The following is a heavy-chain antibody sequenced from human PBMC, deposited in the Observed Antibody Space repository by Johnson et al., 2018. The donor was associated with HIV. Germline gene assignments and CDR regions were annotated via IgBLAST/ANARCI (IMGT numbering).Heavy chain of an antibody. D-gene: IGHD3-16*01. Sequence: QVQLVESGGGLVKPGGSLRLSCAASRFTFSDYYMSWIRQTPGKGLEWVSYISSSGGTIYYADSVKGRFSISRDNAKNSLYLQMNSLRAEDTAVYYCARDRGYGDAFDIWGQGTMVTVSS. V-gene: IGHV3-11*04. CDR3: ARDRGYGDAFDI. CDR2: ISSSGGTI. CDR1: RFTFSDYY. J-gene: IGHJ3*02.